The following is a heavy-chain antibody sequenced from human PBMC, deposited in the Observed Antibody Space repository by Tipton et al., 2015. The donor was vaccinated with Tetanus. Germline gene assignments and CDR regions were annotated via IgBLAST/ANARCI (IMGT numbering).Heavy chain of an antibody. Sequence: GSLRLSCVVSGFTFSNYRMNWVRQAPGKGLQWVASISSTSSYIYYADSLKGRFTISRDTTKNSLHLQINSLRAEDAALYYCVGGRTLDYWGQGTLVTVSS. D-gene: IGHD1-26*01. CDR1: GFTFSNYR. J-gene: IGHJ4*02. CDR3: VGGRTLDY. V-gene: IGHV3-21*06. CDR2: ISSTSSYI.